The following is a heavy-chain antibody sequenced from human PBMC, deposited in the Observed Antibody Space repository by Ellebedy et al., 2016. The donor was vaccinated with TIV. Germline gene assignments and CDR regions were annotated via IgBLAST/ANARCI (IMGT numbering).Heavy chain of an antibody. J-gene: IGHJ6*03. CDR2: ITTSGKTK. Sequence: GGSLRLXXAVSGFRFSDYYMSWIRQAPGKGLEWISYITTSGKTKYYAESVKGRFTISRDNAKNSLFLQMNSLRAEDTARYYCARASGRTGYYYYMDVWGKGTTVTVSS. D-gene: IGHD6-25*01. V-gene: IGHV3-11*01. CDR1: GFRFSDYY. CDR3: ARASGRTGYYYYMDV.